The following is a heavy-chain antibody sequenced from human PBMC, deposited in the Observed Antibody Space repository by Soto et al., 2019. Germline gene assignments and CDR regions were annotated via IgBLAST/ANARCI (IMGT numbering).Heavy chain of an antibody. J-gene: IGHJ6*02. V-gene: IGHV3-48*02. CDR1: GFTFSSYS. CDR3: ARHSDWLLLSPGYYYYGMDL. Sequence: EVQLVESGGGLVQPGGSLRLSCAASGFTFSSYSMNWVRQAPGKGLEWVSYISSSSSTIYYADSVKGRFTISRDNAKNSLYLEMNSMRDEDTAVYYCARHSDWLLLSPGYYYYGMDLWGQGTTLTVSS. CDR2: ISSSSSTI. D-gene: IGHD3-22*01.